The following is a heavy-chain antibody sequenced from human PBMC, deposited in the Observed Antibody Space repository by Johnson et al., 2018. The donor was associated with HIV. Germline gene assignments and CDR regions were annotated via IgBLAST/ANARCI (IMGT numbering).Heavy chain of an antibody. CDR3: AKTSRGSSWFDAFDI. CDR1: GFTFSSYA. J-gene: IGHJ3*02. CDR2: ISGSGGST. Sequence: MQLVESGGGLIQPGGSLRLSCAASGFTFSSYAMSWVRQAPGKGLEWVSAISGSGGSTYYADSVKGRFTISRDNSKNTLYLQMKSLRAEDTAVYYCAKTSRGSSWFDAFDIWGQGTMVTVSS. D-gene: IGHD6-13*01. V-gene: IGHV3-23*04.